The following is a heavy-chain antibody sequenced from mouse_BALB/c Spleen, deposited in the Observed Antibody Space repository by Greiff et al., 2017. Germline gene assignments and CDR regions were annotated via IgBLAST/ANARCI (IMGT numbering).Heavy chain of an antibody. J-gene: IGHJ4*01. CDR2: IYPGSGST. CDR1: GYNFTSYW. V-gene: IGHV1-55*01. CDR3: ARREGLDY. Sequence: QVQLQQPGAELVRPGTSVKLSCKASGYNFTSYWINWVKLRPGQGLEWIGDIYPGSGSTNYNEKFKSKATLTVDTSSSTAYMQLSSLASEDSALYYCARREGLDYWGQGTSVTVSS.